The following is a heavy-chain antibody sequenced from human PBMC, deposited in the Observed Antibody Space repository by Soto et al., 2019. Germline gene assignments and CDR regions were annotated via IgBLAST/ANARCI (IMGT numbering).Heavy chain of an antibody. CDR1: GGSFSGYY. V-gene: IGHV4-34*01. Sequence: SETLSLTCAVYGGSFSGYYWSWIRQPPGKGLEWIGEINHSGSTNYNPSLKSRVTISVDTSKNQFSLKLSSVTAADTAEYYCARASVWWFGEPLFRNRYNWFDPWGQGTLVTVSS. J-gene: IGHJ5*02. CDR3: ARASVWWFGEPLFRNRYNWFDP. CDR2: INHSGST. D-gene: IGHD3-10*01.